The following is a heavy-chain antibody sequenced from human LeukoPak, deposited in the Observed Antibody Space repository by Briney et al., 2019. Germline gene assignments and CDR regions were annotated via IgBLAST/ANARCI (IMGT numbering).Heavy chain of an antibody. Sequence: GASVKVSCKASGYSFNSQGMNWVRQAPGQGLEWMGWINPNSGGTNYAQKFQGRVTMTRDTSISTAYMELSRLRSDDTAVYYCARDRSVAATLNWFDPWGQGTLVTVSS. J-gene: IGHJ5*02. V-gene: IGHV1-2*02. CDR1: GYSFNSQG. D-gene: IGHD2-15*01. CDR3: ARDRSVAATLNWFDP. CDR2: INPNSGGT.